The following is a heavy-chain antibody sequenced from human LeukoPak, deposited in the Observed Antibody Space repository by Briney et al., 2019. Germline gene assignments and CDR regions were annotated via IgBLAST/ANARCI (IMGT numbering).Heavy chain of an antibody. CDR2: INPNSGGA. CDR1: GYTFTGYY. Sequence: ASVKVSCKASGYTFTGYYMHWVRQAPGQGLEWMGSINPNSGGANYAQKFQGRVTMTWETSISTAYMELSRLSSDDTAVYYCAREYILTAYYGDYWGQGTLVTVSS. CDR3: AREYILTAYYGDY. V-gene: IGHV1-2*02. J-gene: IGHJ4*02. D-gene: IGHD3-9*01.